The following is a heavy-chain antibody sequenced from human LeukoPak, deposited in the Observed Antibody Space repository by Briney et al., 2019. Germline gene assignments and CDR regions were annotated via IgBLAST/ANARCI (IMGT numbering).Heavy chain of an antibody. Sequence: GGSLRLSCAASGFTFSSYDMHWVRHATGKGLEWVSAIGTAGDTYYPGSVKGRFTISRENAKNSLYLQMNSLRAGDTAVYYCARGGTASAFDIWGQGTMVTVSS. CDR2: IGTAGDT. CDR3: ARGGTASAFDI. D-gene: IGHD5-18*01. CDR1: GFTFSSYD. J-gene: IGHJ3*02. V-gene: IGHV3-13*01.